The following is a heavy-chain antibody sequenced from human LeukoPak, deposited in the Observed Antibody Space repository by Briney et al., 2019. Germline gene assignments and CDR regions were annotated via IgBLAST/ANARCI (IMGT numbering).Heavy chain of an antibody. V-gene: IGHV3-43*02. CDR3: AEYIHSGQQLWVDY. CDR2: ISGVGGST. Sequence: PGGSLRLSCAASGFTFDDYAMDWVRQAPGKGRGWVSLISGVGGSTYYADSVKGRFTSSRDNSKNSLYLQMNSLRTEHTALYHCAEYIHSGQQLWVDYWGQATLAAVSS. CDR1: GFTFDDYA. D-gene: IGHD5-18*01. J-gene: IGHJ4*02.